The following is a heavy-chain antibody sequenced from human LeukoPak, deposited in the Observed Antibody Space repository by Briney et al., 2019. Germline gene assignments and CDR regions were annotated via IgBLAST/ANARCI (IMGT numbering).Heavy chain of an antibody. CDR2: INSQSNYI. Sequence: PGGSLRLSCATSGFIFSSYNMHWVRQAPRKGLEWVSSINSQSNYIYYADSVKCRFIISRDNAENSLSLQMNSLRAEDTGVYYCARVSARSYESGLLKGFYVDYWGQGTLVTVSS. CDR3: ARVSARSYESGLLKGFYVDY. CDR1: GFIFSSYN. D-gene: IGHD3-3*01. V-gene: IGHV3-21*01. J-gene: IGHJ4*02.